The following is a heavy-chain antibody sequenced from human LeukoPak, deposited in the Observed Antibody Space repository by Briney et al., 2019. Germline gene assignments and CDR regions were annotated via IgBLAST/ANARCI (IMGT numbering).Heavy chain of an antibody. J-gene: IGHJ1*01. CDR2: IRYDGSNK. CDR3: AKDRSSRAVAGKNALYFQH. Sequence: GGSLRLSCAASGFTFSSYGMHWVRQAPGKGLEWVAFIRYDGSNKYYADSVKGRFTISRDNSKNTLYLQMNSLRAEDTAVYYCAKDRSSRAVAGKNALYFQHWGQGTLVTVSS. V-gene: IGHV3-30*02. CDR1: GFTFSSYG. D-gene: IGHD6-19*01.